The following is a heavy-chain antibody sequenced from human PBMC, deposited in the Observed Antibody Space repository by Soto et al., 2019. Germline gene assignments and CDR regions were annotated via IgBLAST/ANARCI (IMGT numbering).Heavy chain of an antibody. CDR2: IYYSGST. Sequence: SETLSLTCAVYGGSFSGYYWSWIRQPPGKGLEWIGYIYYSGSTNYNPSLKSRVTISVDTSKNQFSLKLSSVTAADTAVYYCARGIQLEYYFDYLGQGTLVTGSS. V-gene: IGHV4-59*01. D-gene: IGHD5-18*01. J-gene: IGHJ4*02. CDR1: GGSFSGYY. CDR3: ARGIQLEYYFDY.